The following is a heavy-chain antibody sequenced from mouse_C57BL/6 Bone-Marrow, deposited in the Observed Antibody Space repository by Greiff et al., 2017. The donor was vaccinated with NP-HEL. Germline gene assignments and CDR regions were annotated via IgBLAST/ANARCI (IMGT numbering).Heavy chain of an antibody. CDR1: GYTFTSYW. D-gene: IGHD2-4*01. V-gene: IGHV1-50*01. J-gene: IGHJ3*01. Sequence: QVQLQQPGAELVKPGASVKLSCKASGYTFTSYWMQWVKQRPGQGLEWIGEIDPSDSYTNYKQKFKGKATLTVDTSSSTAYMQLSSLTSEDSAVYYCARSRDYDWFAYWGQGTLVTVSA. CDR3: ARSRDYDWFAY. CDR2: IDPSDSYT.